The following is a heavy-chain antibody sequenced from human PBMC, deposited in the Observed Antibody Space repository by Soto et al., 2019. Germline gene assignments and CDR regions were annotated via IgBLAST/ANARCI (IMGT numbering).Heavy chain of an antibody. V-gene: IGHV3-23*01. CDR1: GFTFGTYA. CDR2: IVGDASSI. Sequence: SLRLSCAAYGFTFGTYAMNWVRQAPGKGLEWVAVIVGDASSIAYADSVKGRFTISRDNSRNIMYLQMTSLKVEDTATYFCAKDLRPDGRYDLDYWGQGTQVTVSS. J-gene: IGHJ4*02. CDR3: AKDLRPDGRYDLDY. D-gene: IGHD2-15*01.